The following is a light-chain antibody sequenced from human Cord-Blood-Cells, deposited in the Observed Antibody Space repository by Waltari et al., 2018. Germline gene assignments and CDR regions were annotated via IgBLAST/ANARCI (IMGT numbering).Light chain of an antibody. J-gene: IGKJ2*01. Sequence: DIQMTQSPSSLSASVGDRVTITCQASQDISNYLNLYQEKPGKAPKLLIYDASKLETGGPTRFSGSGCGTDFTFTISSLQPEDIATYYCQQYDNIPPYTFGQGTKLEIK. V-gene: IGKV1-33*01. CDR2: DAS. CDR1: QDISNY. CDR3: QQYDNIPPYT.